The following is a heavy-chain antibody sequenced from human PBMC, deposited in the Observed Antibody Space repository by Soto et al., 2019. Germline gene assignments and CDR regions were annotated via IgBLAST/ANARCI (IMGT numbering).Heavy chain of an antibody. D-gene: IGHD6-25*01. J-gene: IGHJ6*02. CDR2: INPSGGTT. V-gene: IGHV1-46*01. Sequence: QVQLVQSGAEVKKPGASVKVSCKASGYIFSNYYMHWVRQAPRQGLEWVGIINPSGGTTSYAQKSQGRVTLTSDTSTSTFYMELSSLRSEDTAVYYCARGDGRGSSGFDYYYGMDVWGQGTTVTVSS. CDR3: ARGDGRGSSGFDYYYGMDV. CDR1: GYIFSNYY.